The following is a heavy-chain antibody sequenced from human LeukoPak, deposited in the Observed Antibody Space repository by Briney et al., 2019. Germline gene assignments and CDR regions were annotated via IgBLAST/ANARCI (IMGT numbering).Heavy chain of an antibody. CDR1: GFTFSSYG. Sequence: GGSLRLSCAASGFTFSSYGMHWVRRAPGKGLEWVAVIWYDGSNTYYADSVKGRFTISRDNSKDTLYVQMNSLRVEDTAVYCCARDRFCSTTSCYPGFFDYWGQGTLVTVSS. CDR3: ARDRFCSTTSCYPGFFDY. CDR2: IWYDGSNT. J-gene: IGHJ4*02. V-gene: IGHV3-33*01. D-gene: IGHD2-2*01.